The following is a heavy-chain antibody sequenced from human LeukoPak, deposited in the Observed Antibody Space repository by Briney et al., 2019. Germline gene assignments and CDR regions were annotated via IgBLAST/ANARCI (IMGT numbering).Heavy chain of an antibody. V-gene: IGHV1-69*13. CDR2: IIPIFGTA. D-gene: IGHD4-23*01. Sequence: GASVKVSCKASGGTFSSYAISWVRQAPGQGLEWMGGIIPIFGTANYAQKFQGRVTITADESTSTAYMELSSLRSEDTAVYYCARGNPLGWDSPGGFDYWGQGTLVTVSS. CDR1: GGTFSSYA. CDR3: ARGNPLGWDSPGGFDY. J-gene: IGHJ4*02.